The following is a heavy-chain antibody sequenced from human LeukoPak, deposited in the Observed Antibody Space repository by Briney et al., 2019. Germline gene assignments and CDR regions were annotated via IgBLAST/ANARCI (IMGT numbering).Heavy chain of an antibody. J-gene: IGHJ4*02. D-gene: IGHD6-6*01. V-gene: IGHV4-4*09. CDR3: AAATSIAAPLDY. Sequence: SETLSLTCTVSGGSISTYYWSWLRQPPGKGLEWIGYIYTSGSTNYNPSLKSRVTISVDTSKNQFSLKLSSVTAADTAVYYCAAATSIAAPLDYWGQGTLVTVSS. CDR1: GGSISTYY. CDR2: IYTSGST.